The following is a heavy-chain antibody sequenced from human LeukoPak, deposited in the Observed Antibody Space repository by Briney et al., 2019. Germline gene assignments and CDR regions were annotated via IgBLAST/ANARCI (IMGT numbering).Heavy chain of an antibody. CDR2: INPNSGGT. CDR1: GYTFTGYY. D-gene: IGHD6-13*01. CDR3: ARDLYSSSWSPDY. J-gene: IGHJ4*02. V-gene: IGHV1-2*02. Sequence: WASVKVSCKASGYTFTGYYMHWVRQAPGQGLEWMGWINPNSGGTNYAQKFQGRVTMTRDTSISTAYMELSRLRSDDTAVYYCARDLYSSSWSPDYWGQGTLVTVSS.